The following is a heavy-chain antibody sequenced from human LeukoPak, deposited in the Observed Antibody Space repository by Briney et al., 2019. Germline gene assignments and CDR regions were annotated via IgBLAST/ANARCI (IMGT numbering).Heavy chain of an antibody. D-gene: IGHD2-2*01. Sequence: GESLKISCKGSGYSFTSYWIGWVRQMPGKGLEWVGIIYPGDSDTRYSPSFQGQVTISADKSISTAYLRWSSLKASDTAMYYCARFSPAAAMDNFDYWGQGTLVTVSS. CDR1: GYSFTSYW. V-gene: IGHV5-51*01. J-gene: IGHJ4*02. CDR2: IYPGDSDT. CDR3: ARFSPAAAMDNFDY.